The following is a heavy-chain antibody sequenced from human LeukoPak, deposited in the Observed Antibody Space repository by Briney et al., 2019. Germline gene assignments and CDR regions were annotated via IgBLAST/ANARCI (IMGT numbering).Heavy chain of an antibody. V-gene: IGHV3-64*01. CDR3: AGGSSWYLDY. Sequence: PGGSLRLSCAASGFTFITYPMHWVRQAPGKGLEYVSSITSNGVGTYYANSVKGRFTISRDNSKNTLCLEMGSLRAEDMAVYCCAGGSSWYLDYWGQGTLVTVSS. CDR1: GFTFITYP. J-gene: IGHJ4*02. CDR2: ITSNGVGT. D-gene: IGHD6-13*01.